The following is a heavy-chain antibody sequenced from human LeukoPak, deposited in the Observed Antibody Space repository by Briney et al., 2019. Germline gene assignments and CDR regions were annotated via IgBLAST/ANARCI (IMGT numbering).Heavy chain of an antibody. V-gene: IGHV4-30-4*01. Sequence: SQTLSLTCTVSGGSISSGDYYWSWIRQPPGKGLEWNGYIYYSGSTYYNPSLKSRVTISVDTSKNQFSLKLSSVTAADTAVYYCARVTIFGVNYYFDYWGQGTLVTVSS. J-gene: IGHJ4*02. CDR3: ARVTIFGVNYYFDY. D-gene: IGHD3-3*01. CDR1: GGSISSGDYY. CDR2: IYYSGST.